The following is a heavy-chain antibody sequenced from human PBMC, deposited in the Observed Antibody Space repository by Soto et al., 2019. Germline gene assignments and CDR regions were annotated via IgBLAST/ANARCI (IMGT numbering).Heavy chain of an antibody. V-gene: IGHV3-23*01. CDR3: AKDQRVADNYYYYYGMDV. Sequence: GSLRLSCAASGFTFSSYAMSWVRQAPGKGLEWVSAISGSGGSTYYADSVKGRFTISRDNSKNTLYLQMNSLRAEDTAVYYCAKDQRVADNYYYYYGMDVWGQGTTVTVSS. J-gene: IGHJ6*02. D-gene: IGHD2-15*01. CDR2: ISGSGGST. CDR1: GFTFSSYA.